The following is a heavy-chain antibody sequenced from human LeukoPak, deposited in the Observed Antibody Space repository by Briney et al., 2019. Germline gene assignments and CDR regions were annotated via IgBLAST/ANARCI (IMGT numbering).Heavy chain of an antibody. CDR1: GGSISSSSYY. CDR2: IYYSGST. V-gene: IGHV4-39*01. D-gene: IGHD4-17*01. J-gene: IGHJ4*02. Sequence: SETLSLTCTVFGGSISSSSYYWGWIRQPPGKGLEWIGSIYYSGSTYYNPSLRSRVTISVDTSKNQFSLKLSSVTAADTAVYYCATLNDYGDYGRDYCGQGTLVTVSS. CDR3: ATLNDYGDYGRDY.